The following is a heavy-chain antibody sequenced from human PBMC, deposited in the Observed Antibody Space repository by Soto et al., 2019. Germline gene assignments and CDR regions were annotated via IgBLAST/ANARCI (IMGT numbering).Heavy chain of an antibody. CDR3: ARVYCSGGSCYGIDY. Sequence: ASVKVSCKASGYTFTSYYMNWVRQAPGQGLEWMGRIIPILGIANYAQKFQGRVTMTRDTSTSTVYMELSSLRSEDTAVYYCARVYCSGGSCYGIDYWGQGTLVTVSS. J-gene: IGHJ4*02. V-gene: IGHV1-46*01. CDR2: IIPILGIA. CDR1: GYTFTSYY. D-gene: IGHD2-15*01.